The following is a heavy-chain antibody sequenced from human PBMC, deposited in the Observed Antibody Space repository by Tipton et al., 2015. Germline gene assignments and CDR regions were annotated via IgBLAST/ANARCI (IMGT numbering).Heavy chain of an antibody. Sequence: QVQLVQSGGGVVQPGRSLRLSCAASGFTFTTHAMHWVRQAPGKGLEWVGYIWYDGSREDYADSVRGRFTISRDNFKNTVYLQMNSLRAEDTAMYYCARDPPKSDWALDYWGQGTPVTVSS. D-gene: IGHD2-21*02. CDR1: GFTFTTHA. CDR2: IWYDGSRE. V-gene: IGHV3-33*01. J-gene: IGHJ4*02. CDR3: ARDPPKSDWALDY.